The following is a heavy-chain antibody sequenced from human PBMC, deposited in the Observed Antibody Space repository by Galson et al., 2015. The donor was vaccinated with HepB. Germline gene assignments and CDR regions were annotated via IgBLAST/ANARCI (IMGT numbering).Heavy chain of an antibody. V-gene: IGHV4-4*02. CDR2: IYHSGST. Sequence: ETLSLTCTVSGGSISSSNWWSWVRQPPGKGLEWIGEIYHSGSTNYNPSLKSRVTISVDKSKNQFSLKLSSVTAADTAVYYCARAGVGATRDFDYWGQGTLVTVSS. D-gene: IGHD1-26*01. CDR3: ARAGVGATRDFDY. CDR1: GGSISSSNW. J-gene: IGHJ4*02.